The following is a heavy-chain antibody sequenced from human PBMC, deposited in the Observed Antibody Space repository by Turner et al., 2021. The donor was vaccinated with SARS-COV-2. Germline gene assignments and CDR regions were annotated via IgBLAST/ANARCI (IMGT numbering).Heavy chain of an antibody. Sequence: VQLVESGGGVVQPGRSLRLSCAVPGFTFNSYGMHWVRQAPGKGLEWVAVISYDGSNKYYADSVKGRFTISRDNSKNTLYLQMNSLRAEDTAVYYCAKVVSPYCSGGSCYSSPADYWGQGSLVTVSS. CDR3: AKVVSPYCSGGSCYSSPADY. D-gene: IGHD2-15*01. V-gene: IGHV3-30*18. CDR1: GFTFNSYG. J-gene: IGHJ4*02. CDR2: ISYDGSNK.